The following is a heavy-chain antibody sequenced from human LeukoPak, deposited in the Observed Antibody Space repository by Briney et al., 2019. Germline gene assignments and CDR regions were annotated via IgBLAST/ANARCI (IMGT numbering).Heavy chain of an antibody. V-gene: IGHV4-59*06. CDR3: ASQTPYYYDSSGYYAPAFFY. D-gene: IGHD3-22*01. CDR1: GGSLSSYY. Sequence: PETLSLTCTVSGGSLSSYYWSWSRQPPGKGLEWIGYIYYSGSTYNNPSPTRRVTISVDTPKNQLSLKLSSVTAADTAGYYCASQTPYYYDSSGYYAPAFFYWGEGTLVTVSS. J-gene: IGHJ4*02. CDR2: IYYSGST.